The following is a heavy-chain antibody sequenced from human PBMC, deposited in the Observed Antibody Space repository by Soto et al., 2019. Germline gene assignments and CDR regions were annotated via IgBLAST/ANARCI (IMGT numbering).Heavy chain of an antibody. CDR2: IIPIFGTA. J-gene: IGHJ3*02. V-gene: IGHV1-69*13. D-gene: IGHD5-18*01. Sequence: SVKVSCTASGGTFSSYAISWVRQAPVQGLEWMGGIIPIFGTANYAQKFQGRVTITADESTSTAYMELSSLRSEDTAVYYCASVPDTAMVTVMGIHDAFDIWGQGTMVTVS. CDR1: GGTFSSYA. CDR3: ASVPDTAMVTVMGIHDAFDI.